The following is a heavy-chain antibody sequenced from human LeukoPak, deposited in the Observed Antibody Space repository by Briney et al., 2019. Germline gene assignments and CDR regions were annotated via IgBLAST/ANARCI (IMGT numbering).Heavy chain of an antibody. CDR3: ARGYSRSSDDFDY. J-gene: IGHJ4*02. CDR2: IKEDGSVK. V-gene: IGHV3-7*01. Sequence: GGSLRLSREASGFTFSNYWMTWVRQAPGKGLEWVANIKEDGSVKQYIDSVKGRFTISRDNAKSSLYLQMNSLRVEDTAVYFCARGYSRSSDDFDYWGLGALVAVSS. D-gene: IGHD1-26*01. CDR1: GFTFSNYW.